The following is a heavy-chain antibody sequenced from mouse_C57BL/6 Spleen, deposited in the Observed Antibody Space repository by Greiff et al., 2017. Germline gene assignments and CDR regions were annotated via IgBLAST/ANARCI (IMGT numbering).Heavy chain of an antibody. CDR2: ISGGGGNT. CDR3: ARQGPLYYDYDKGFDY. D-gene: IGHD2-4*01. Sequence: EVQGVESGGGLVKPGGSLKLSCAASGFTFSSYTMSWVRQTPEKRLEWVATISGGGGNTYYPDSVKGRFTISRDNAKNTLYLQMSSLRSEDTALYYCARQGPLYYDYDKGFDYWGQGTTLTVSS. J-gene: IGHJ2*01. V-gene: IGHV5-9*01. CDR1: GFTFSSYT.